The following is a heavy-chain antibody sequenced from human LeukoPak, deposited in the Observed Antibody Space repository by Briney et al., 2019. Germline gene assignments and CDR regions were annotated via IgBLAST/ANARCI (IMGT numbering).Heavy chain of an antibody. CDR3: ARVWGGYCSSTSCYGAFDI. D-gene: IGHD2-2*01. CDR1: GFTFDDYG. J-gene: IGHJ3*02. CDR2: INWNGGST. Sequence: GGSLRLSCAASGFTFDDYGMSWVRQAPGKGLEWVSGINWNGGSTVYADSVKGRFTISRDNAKNSLYLQMNSLRAEDTALYYCARVWGGYCSSTSCYGAFDIWGQGTMVTVSS. V-gene: IGHV3-20*04.